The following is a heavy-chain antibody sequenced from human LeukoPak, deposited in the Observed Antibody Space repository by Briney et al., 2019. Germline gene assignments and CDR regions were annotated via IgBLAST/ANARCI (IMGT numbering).Heavy chain of an antibody. D-gene: IGHD3-22*01. Sequence: ASASVSCKVSGSTLSKISIDWVRQAPGKGPEWMGSVGHEDGTTIHAQKFQGRFNMTVDTATDTAYMEMSSLMSEDTATYYCATGAIVFDYWGQGTLVTVSS. V-gene: IGHV1-24*01. J-gene: IGHJ4*02. CDR2: VGHEDGTT. CDR3: ATGAIVFDY. CDR1: GSTLSKIS.